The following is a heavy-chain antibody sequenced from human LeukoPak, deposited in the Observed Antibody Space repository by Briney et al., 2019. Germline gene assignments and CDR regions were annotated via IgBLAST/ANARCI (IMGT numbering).Heavy chain of an antibody. CDR2: ISPSGDIK. CDR3: AKDDAWIRFGE. Sequence: GGSLRLSCAASGFTFSSYGMSWVRQAPGKWLEWVSGISPSGDIKYYADSVKGRFTISRDNSKKTLYLEVSSLTGEDTAVYYCAKDDAWIRFGEWSQGTLVTVSS. V-gene: IGHV3-23*01. J-gene: IGHJ4*02. CDR1: GFTFSSYG. D-gene: IGHD3-10*01.